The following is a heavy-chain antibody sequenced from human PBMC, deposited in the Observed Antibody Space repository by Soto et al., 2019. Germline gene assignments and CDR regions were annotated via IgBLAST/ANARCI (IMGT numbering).Heavy chain of an antibody. CDR3: ARAISGSNGEPTGYYYGMDV. J-gene: IGHJ6*02. CDR1: GGSFSGYY. D-gene: IGHD1-26*01. CDR2: INHSGST. Sequence: SETLSLTCAVYGGSFSGYYWGWIRQPPGKGLEWIGEINHSGSTNYNPSLKSRVTISVDTSKNQFSLKLSSVTAADTAVYYCARAISGSNGEPTGYYYGMDVWGQGTTVTVSS. V-gene: IGHV4-34*01.